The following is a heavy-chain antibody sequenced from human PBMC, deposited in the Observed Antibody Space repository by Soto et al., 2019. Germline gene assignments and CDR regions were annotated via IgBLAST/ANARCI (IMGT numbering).Heavy chain of an antibody. V-gene: IGHV3-30-3*01. CDR3: ARDRDGYNYYYVMDV. J-gene: IGHJ6*02. CDR2: ISYDGSNK. Sequence: PGGSLRLSCAASGFTFSSYVIHWVRQAPGKGLEWVAVISYDGSNKYYADSVKGRFTISKDNSKNTLYLQMNSLRAEDTAVYYCARDRDGYNYYYVMDVWGQGTTVTVSS. D-gene: IGHD5-12*01. CDR1: GFTFSSYV.